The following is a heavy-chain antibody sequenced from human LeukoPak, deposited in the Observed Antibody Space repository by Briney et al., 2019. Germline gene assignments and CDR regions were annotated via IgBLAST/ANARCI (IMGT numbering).Heavy chain of an antibody. Sequence: SETLSLTCAVYGGSFSRYYWSWIRQSPGKGLEWIAEIDHRGDTNYNPSVKSRVTISVDTSKNQFSLKMRSLIAADTALYYCARGAAISETGYFDFWGQGTLVTVSS. CDR1: GGSFSRYY. J-gene: IGHJ4*03. V-gene: IGHV4-34*01. D-gene: IGHD5-24*01. CDR2: IDHRGDT. CDR3: ARGAAISETGYFDF.